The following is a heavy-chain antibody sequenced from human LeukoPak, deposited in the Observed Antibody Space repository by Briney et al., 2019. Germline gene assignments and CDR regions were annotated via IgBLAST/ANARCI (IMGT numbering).Heavy chain of an antibody. V-gene: IGHV4-59*01. CDR1: GGSIRSYY. CDR3: ARGIAVAGTSFGPVAY. D-gene: IGHD6-19*01. CDR2: IYDSGST. Sequence: SETLSLTCTVSGGSIRSYYWSWIRQPPGKGLEWIGYIYDSGSTNYNPSLKSRVTISVDTSKNQFSLKLSSVTAADTAVYYCARGIAVAGTSFGPVAYWGQGALVTVSS. J-gene: IGHJ4*02.